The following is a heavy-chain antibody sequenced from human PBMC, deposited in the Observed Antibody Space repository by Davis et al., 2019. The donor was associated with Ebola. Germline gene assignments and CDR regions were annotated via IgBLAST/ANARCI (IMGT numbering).Heavy chain of an antibody. Sequence: PGGSLRLSCAASGFTFSDYGMHWVRQAPGKGLEWVAFIRYDGSNKYYADSVKGRFTISRDNSKNTLYLQMNSLRAEDTAVYYCAKDDGWGNYYGSGYFDYWGQGTLVTVSS. D-gene: IGHD3-10*01. CDR1: GFTFSDYG. CDR2: IRYDGSNK. V-gene: IGHV3-30*02. J-gene: IGHJ4*02. CDR3: AKDDGWGNYYGSGYFDY.